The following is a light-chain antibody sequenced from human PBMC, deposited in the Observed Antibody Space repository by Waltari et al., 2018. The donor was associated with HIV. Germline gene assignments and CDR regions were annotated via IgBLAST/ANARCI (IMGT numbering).Light chain of an antibody. V-gene: IGLV2-23*02. J-gene: IGLJ2*01. Sequence: QSALTQSASVSGSPGQSITISCTGTSSGVGSYNLVSWYQHHPGNAPKLMIYEVNKRPSGVSNRFSGSKSGNTASLTISGLQAEDEADYYCCSYAGSSTSVVFGGGTKLTVL. CDR2: EVN. CDR3: CSYAGSSTSVV. CDR1: SSGVGSYNL.